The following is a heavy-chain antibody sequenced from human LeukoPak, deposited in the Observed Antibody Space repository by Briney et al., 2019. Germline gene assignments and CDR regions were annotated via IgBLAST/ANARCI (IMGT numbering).Heavy chain of an antibody. Sequence: GGSLRLSCAASGFTFSSYSMNWVRQAPGKGLEWVSSITRSNYIYYADSVKGRFTISRDNAKNSLYLQMNSLRAEDTAVYYCARAALLWFGESDAFDIWGQGTMVTVSS. J-gene: IGHJ3*02. V-gene: IGHV3-21*01. CDR3: ARAALLWFGESDAFDI. CDR1: GFTFSSYS. D-gene: IGHD3-10*01. CDR2: ITRSNYI.